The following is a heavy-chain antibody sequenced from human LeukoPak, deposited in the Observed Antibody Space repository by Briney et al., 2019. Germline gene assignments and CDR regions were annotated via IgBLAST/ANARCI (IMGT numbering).Heavy chain of an antibody. V-gene: IGHV1-69*13. CDR3: ARVSRDGYIAYYYYYYMDV. CDR2: IIPIFGTA. D-gene: IGHD5-24*01. J-gene: IGHJ6*03. Sequence: EASVKVSCKASGGTFSSYAISWVRQAPGQGLEWMGGIIPIFGTANYAQKFQGRVTITADESTSTAYMELSSLRSEDTAVYYCARVSRDGYIAYYYYYYMDVWGKGTTVTVSS. CDR1: GGTFSSYA.